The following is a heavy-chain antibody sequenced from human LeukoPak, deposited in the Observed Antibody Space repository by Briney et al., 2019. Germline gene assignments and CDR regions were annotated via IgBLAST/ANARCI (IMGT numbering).Heavy chain of an antibody. CDR1: GYTFTSYG. CDR3: ARDAYCDILTGYPY. D-gene: IGHD3-9*01. V-gene: IGHV1-18*01. CDR2: ISAYNGNT. J-gene: IGHJ4*02. Sequence: ASVKVSCKASGYTFTSYGISWVRQAPGQGLEWMGWISAYNGNTNYAQKLQGRVTMTTDTSTSTAYMELRSLRSDDTAVYYCARDAYCDILTGYPYWGQGTLVTVSS.